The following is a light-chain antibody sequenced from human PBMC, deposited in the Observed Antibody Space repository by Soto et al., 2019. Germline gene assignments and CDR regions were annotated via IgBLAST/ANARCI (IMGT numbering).Light chain of an antibody. CDR2: GAS. CDR3: QQYNNWPPIT. J-gene: IGKJ5*01. V-gene: IGKV3-15*01. CDR1: QSVSSY. Sequence: EIVLTQSPATLSLSPGERATLSCRASQSVSSYLAWYQQKPGQAPRLLIYGASTRATGIPARFSGSGSGTEFTLTISSLQSEDFAVYYCQQYNNWPPITFGQGTRWRL.